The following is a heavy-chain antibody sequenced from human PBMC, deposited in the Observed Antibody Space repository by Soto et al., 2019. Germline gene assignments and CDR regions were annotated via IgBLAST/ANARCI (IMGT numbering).Heavy chain of an antibody. D-gene: IGHD1-26*01. CDR2: MNPDTGNT. Sequence: QVPLVQSGAEVKKPGASVKVSCQASGYTFTTYNINWVRQATGQGLEWMGWMNPDTGNTGYAQKFQGRVTMTRNPSINTAYMELSRLRSDDTAVYYCTRGFSLVRFDPWGQGTLVTVSS. CDR1: GYTFTTYN. J-gene: IGHJ5*02. V-gene: IGHV1-8*01. CDR3: TRGFSLVRFDP.